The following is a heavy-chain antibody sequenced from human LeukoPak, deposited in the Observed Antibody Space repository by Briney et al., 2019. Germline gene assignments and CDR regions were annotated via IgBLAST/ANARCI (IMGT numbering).Heavy chain of an antibody. V-gene: IGHV3-23*01. CDR2: ISGSGGST. CDR3: AKLTAGPPVG. Sequence: TGGSLRLSCAASGFTVSSNYMSWVRQAPGKGLEWVSAISGSGGSTYYADSVKGRFTISRDNSKNTLYLQMNSLRAEDTAVYYCAKLTAGPPVGWGQGTLVTVSS. J-gene: IGHJ1*01. CDR1: GFTVSSNY. D-gene: IGHD1-26*01.